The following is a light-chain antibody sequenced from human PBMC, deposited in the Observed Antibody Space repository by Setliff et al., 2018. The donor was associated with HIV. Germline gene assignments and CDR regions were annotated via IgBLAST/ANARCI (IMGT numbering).Light chain of an antibody. J-gene: IGLJ1*01. CDR1: SNDVGRYDL. CDR3: CSNTGSNTYV. CDR2: QAT. Sequence: ALAQPASVSGSPGQSITISCTGTSNDVGRYDLVSWYQQHPARAPKLIIYQATRRPSGVSNRFSGSKSGNVASLTISGLQAEDEADYYCCSNTGSNTYVFGTGTKV. V-gene: IGLV2-23*01.